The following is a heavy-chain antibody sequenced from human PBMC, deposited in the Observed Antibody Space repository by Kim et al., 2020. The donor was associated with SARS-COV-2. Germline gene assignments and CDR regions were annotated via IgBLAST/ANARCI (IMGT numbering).Heavy chain of an antibody. Sequence: PASVKSRFTISRDNTKNSLYRQMNGLRAEDTAVYYCARAYSRGWAYFDYWGQGTLVTVSS. D-gene: IGHD6-19*01. V-gene: IGHV3-21*01. CDR3: ARAYSRGWAYFDY. J-gene: IGHJ4*02.